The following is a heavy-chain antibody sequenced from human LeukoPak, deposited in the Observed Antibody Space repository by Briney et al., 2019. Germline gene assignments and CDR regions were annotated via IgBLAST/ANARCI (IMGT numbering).Heavy chain of an antibody. CDR3: ARVDSSGWLVYGMDV. CDR1: GFTFSDYY. D-gene: IGHD6-19*01. V-gene: IGHV3-11*04. Sequence: GGSLRLSCAASGFTFSDYYMSWIRQAPGKGLEWVSYISSSGSTIYYADSVKGRFTISRDNAKNMLYLQMNSLRAEDTAVYYCARVDSSGWLVYGMDVWGQGTTVTVSS. J-gene: IGHJ6*02. CDR2: ISSSGSTI.